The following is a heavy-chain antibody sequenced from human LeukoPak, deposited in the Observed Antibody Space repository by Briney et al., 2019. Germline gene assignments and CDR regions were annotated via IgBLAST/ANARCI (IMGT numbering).Heavy chain of an antibody. CDR2: IYHSGST. Sequence: PSETLSLTRAVSGYSISSGYYWGWIRQPPGKGLEWIGSIYHSGSTYYNPSLKSRVTISVDTSKNQFSLKLSSVTAADTAVYYCARSYCGGDCQFDYWGQGTLVTVSS. CDR1: GYSISSGYY. V-gene: IGHV4-38-2*01. J-gene: IGHJ4*02. CDR3: ARSYCGGDCQFDY. D-gene: IGHD2-21*01.